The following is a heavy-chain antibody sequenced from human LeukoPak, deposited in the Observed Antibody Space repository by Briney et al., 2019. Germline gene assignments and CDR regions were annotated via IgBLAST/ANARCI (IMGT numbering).Heavy chain of an antibody. CDR3: ARVIGGSYLDWFDP. V-gene: IGHV1-46*01. Sequence: ASVKVSCKASGYTFINYHMHWVRRAPGQGLEWMGIVNPSGGSTSYAQKLQGRVTMTTDTSTSTAYMELRSLRSDDTAVYYCARVIGGSYLDWFDPWGQGTLVTVSS. J-gene: IGHJ5*02. CDR1: GYTFINYH. D-gene: IGHD1-26*01. CDR2: VNPSGGST.